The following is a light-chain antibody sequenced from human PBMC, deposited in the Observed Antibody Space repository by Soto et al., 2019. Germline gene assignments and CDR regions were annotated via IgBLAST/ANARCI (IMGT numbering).Light chain of an antibody. J-gene: IGKJ1*01. CDR1: QSVSSSY. CDR2: GAS. V-gene: IGKV3-20*01. CDR3: QQYGSSGT. Sequence: EIVLTPSASTLSLNPGGTATLSCRASQSVSSSYLAWYQQKPGQAPRLLIYGASNRATGIPDRFSGSGSGTAFTLTISRLEPEDFAVYYCQQYGSSGTFGQGTKVAIK.